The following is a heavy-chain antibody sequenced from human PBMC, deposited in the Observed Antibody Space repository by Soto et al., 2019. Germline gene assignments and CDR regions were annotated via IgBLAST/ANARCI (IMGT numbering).Heavy chain of an antibody. D-gene: IGHD2-21*01. CDR2: ISSDGSNT. Sequence: VGSLRLSCVASGFTFSRYWMNWVRQAPGKGLVWVSRISSDGSNTTYADSVKGRFTISRDHAKNTLYLQMNSLRVEDTAVYHCAREDSFDPFHHWGQGTLVTVSS. CDR1: GFTFSRYW. J-gene: IGHJ1*01. V-gene: IGHV3-74*01. CDR3: AREDSFDPFHH.